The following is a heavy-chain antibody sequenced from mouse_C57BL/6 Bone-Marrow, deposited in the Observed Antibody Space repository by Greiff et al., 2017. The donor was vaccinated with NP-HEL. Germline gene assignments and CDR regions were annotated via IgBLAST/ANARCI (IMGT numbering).Heavy chain of an antibody. CDR3: ARMQLRRRYFDV. J-gene: IGHJ1*03. CDR1: GISITTGNYR. Sequence: EVKLEESGPGLVKPSQTVFLTCTVTGISITTGNYRWSWIRQFPGNKLEWIGYIYYSGTITYNPSLTSRTTITRDTPKNQFFLEMNSLTAEDTATYYCARMQLRRRYFDVWGTGTTVTVSS. V-gene: IGHV3-5*01. D-gene: IGHD2-12*01. CDR2: IYYSGTI.